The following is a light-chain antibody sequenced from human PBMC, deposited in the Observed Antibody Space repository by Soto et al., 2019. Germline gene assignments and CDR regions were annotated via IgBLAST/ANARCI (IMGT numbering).Light chain of an antibody. Sequence: QSALTQPASVSGSPGQSITISCTGTNSDVGSYKFVSWYQQHPGKVPKLIIYEATKRPSGLSNRFSGSKSGNTASLTISGLQAEDEADYYCCLFAGGGATWVFGGGTKVTVL. CDR3: CLFAGGGATWV. J-gene: IGLJ3*02. CDR2: EAT. CDR1: NSDVGSYKF. V-gene: IGLV2-23*01.